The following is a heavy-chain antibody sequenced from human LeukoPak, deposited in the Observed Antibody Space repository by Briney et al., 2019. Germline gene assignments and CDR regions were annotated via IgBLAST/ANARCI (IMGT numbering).Heavy chain of an antibody. J-gene: IGHJ4*02. D-gene: IGHD3-22*01. V-gene: IGHV4-59*01. CDR1: GGSISSYY. Sequence: SETLSLTCTVSGGSISSYYWSWIRQPPGKGLEWIGYIYYSGSTNYNPSLKSRVTIPVDTSKNQFSLKLSSVTAADTAVYYCAREEIYDSSGYYSYYFDYWGQGTLVTVSS. CDR3: AREEIYDSSGYYSYYFDY. CDR2: IYYSGST.